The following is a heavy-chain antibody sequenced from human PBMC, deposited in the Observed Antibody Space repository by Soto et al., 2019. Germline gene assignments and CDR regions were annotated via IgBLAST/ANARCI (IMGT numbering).Heavy chain of an antibody. CDR1: GYTFTSYD. Sequence: ASVKVSCKASGYTFTSYDINWVRQVTGQGLEWMGWMNPNSGNTGYAQKFQGRVTMTRNTSISTAYMELSSLRSEDTAVYYCARDTTIFGVVIGWEVDAFDIWGQGTMVTVSS. V-gene: IGHV1-8*01. J-gene: IGHJ3*02. D-gene: IGHD3-3*01. CDR2: MNPNSGNT. CDR3: ARDTTIFGVVIGWEVDAFDI.